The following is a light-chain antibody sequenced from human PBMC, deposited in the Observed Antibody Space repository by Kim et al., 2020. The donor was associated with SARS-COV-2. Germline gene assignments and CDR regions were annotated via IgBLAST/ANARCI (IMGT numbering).Light chain of an antibody. CDR1: QTIDTY. V-gene: IGKV1-39*01. Sequence: DIQVTQSPSSVSASVGDRVTITCRAGQTIDTYLNWYQQKPGRAPKLLIYAASSLQSGVPSRFSGSGSGTDFTLTLSSLEPEDFATYFCQQSYSAPYTFGPGTKVDIK. CDR2: AAS. J-gene: IGKJ3*01. CDR3: QQSYSAPYT.